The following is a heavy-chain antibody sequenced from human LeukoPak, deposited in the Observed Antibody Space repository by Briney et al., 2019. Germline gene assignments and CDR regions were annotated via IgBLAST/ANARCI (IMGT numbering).Heavy chain of an antibody. Sequence: ASVKVSCKASGYTFTSYGISWVRQAPGQGLEWMGWISAYNGNTNYAQKLQGRVTMPTDTSTSTAYMELRSLRSDDTAVYYCARDSPVAGAGNLSRYYYYYYMDVWGKGTTVTVSS. D-gene: IGHD6-19*01. CDR1: GYTFTSYG. CDR2: ISAYNGNT. J-gene: IGHJ6*03. V-gene: IGHV1-18*01. CDR3: ARDSPVAGAGNLSRYYYYYYMDV.